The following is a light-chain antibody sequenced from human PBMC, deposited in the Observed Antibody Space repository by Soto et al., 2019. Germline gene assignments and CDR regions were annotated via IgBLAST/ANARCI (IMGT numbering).Light chain of an antibody. Sequence: QSALTQPPSASGTPGQRVTISCSGSSSNIGSNDVYWYHQLPGTAPKLLIYRNNHRPSGVPDRFSGSKSGTSASLAISGLRSEDEADYYCAAWDDSLSGHYGFGTGTKVTVL. V-gene: IGLV1-47*01. CDR3: AAWDDSLSGHYG. CDR2: RNN. CDR1: SSNIGSND. J-gene: IGLJ1*01.